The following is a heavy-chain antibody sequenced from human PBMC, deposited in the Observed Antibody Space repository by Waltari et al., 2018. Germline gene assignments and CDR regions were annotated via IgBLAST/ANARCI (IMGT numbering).Heavy chain of an antibody. J-gene: IGHJ3*02. CDR1: GSTFTDYY. CDR3: ATRAVAAAFDI. V-gene: IGHV1-69-2*01. D-gene: IGHD6-19*01. Sequence: EVQLVQSGAEVKKPGATVKISCTVSGSTFTDYYMHWVQQAPGKGLEWLGLVDPEDGETIYAEKFQCRVTITADTSTDTAYLERSSLRSEDTAVYYCATRAVAAAFDIWCQGTMVTVSS. CDR2: VDPEDGET.